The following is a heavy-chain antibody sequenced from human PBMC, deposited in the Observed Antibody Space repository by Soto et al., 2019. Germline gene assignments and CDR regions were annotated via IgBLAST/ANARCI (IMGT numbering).Heavy chain of an antibody. D-gene: IGHD6-19*01. CDR2: INHSGST. CDR1: GGSSSGYY. Sequence: PSETLSLTCAVYGGSSSGYYWSWIRQPPGKGLEWIGEINHSGSTNYNPSLKSRVTISVDTSKNQFSLKLSSVTAADTAVYYCARGRGEQWPRFYYYYYMDVWGKGTTVTVSS. CDR3: ARGRGEQWPRFYYYYYMDV. V-gene: IGHV4-34*01. J-gene: IGHJ6*03.